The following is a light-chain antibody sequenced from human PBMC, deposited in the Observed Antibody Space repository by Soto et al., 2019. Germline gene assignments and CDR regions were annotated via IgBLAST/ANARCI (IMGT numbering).Light chain of an antibody. J-gene: IGKJ4*01. Sequence: DIQMPQSPSSVSASVGDRDTITCRASQGISSLLAWYQQKPGKAPNLLIHTASSLQSGVPSRFSGSGSGTDFTLTISSLQPEEFATCYCQQANSFPLTVGGGTKVEIK. CDR2: TAS. CDR1: QGISSL. CDR3: QQANSFPLT. V-gene: IGKV1-12*01.